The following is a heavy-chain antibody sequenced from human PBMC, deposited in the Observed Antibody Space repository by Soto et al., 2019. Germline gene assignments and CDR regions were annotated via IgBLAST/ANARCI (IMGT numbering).Heavy chain of an antibody. D-gene: IGHD1-26*01. Sequence: QMQLVQSGAEAKKPGSTVTVSCKALGNTFTFRYLHWVRQAPGQALAWMGWITPFKGDVHYAQKFQERVTITRDMSINTAYMRMSSLRSEDTAMYYCASGGAGSGPITWELPDHWGQGTLVTVSS. CDR3: ASGGAGSGPITWELPDH. CDR1: GNTFTFRY. CDR2: ITPFKGDV. J-gene: IGHJ4*02. V-gene: IGHV1-45*01.